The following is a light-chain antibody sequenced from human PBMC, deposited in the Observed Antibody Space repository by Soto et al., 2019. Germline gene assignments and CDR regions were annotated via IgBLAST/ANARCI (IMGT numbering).Light chain of an antibody. CDR3: SSYTSSTTYV. CDR2: EVN. Sequence: QSALTQPASVSGSPGQSITISCTGTSSDVSGYNYVSWYQQYPGKAPKLIVYEVNNRPSGVSGRFSGSKSGNTASLTISGLLADDEADYYCSSYTSSTTYVFGTGTKLTVL. V-gene: IGLV2-14*01. J-gene: IGLJ1*01. CDR1: SSDVSGYNY.